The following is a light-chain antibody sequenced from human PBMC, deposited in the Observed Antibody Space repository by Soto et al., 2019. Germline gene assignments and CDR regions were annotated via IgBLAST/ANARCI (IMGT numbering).Light chain of an antibody. J-gene: IGLJ1*01. CDR2: GNS. CDR3: KSYDSSLSGYV. Sequence: QSVLTQPPSVSGAPGQRVTISCTGSSSNIGAGYDVHWYQQLPGTAPKLLIYGNSNRPSGVPDRFSGSKSGTSASLAITGLQAEDEADYYCKSYDSSLSGYVFGTGTRLPS. V-gene: IGLV1-40*01. CDR1: SSNIGAGYD.